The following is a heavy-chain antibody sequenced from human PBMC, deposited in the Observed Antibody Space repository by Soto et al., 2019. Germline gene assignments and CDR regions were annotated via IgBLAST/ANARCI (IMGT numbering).Heavy chain of an antibody. CDR1: GFTFSSYG. Sequence: GGSLRLSCAASGFTFSSYGMHWVRQAPGKGLEWVAVIWYDGSNKYYADSVKGRFTISRDNSKNTLYLQMNSLIAEDTAVYYCARGADYGDYIQWVDYWGQGTLVTVSS. CDR3: ARGADYGDYIQWVDY. V-gene: IGHV3-33*01. J-gene: IGHJ4*02. D-gene: IGHD4-17*01. CDR2: IWYDGSNK.